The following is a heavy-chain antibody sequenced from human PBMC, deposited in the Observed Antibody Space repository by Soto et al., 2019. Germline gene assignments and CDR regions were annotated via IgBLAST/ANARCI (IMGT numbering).Heavy chain of an antibody. Sequence: QVQLQQWGAGLLKPSETLSLTCAVYGGSFSGYYWSWIRQPPGKGMEWIGEINHSGSTNYNPSLKSRVTISVDTSKKQFSLKLSSVTAADTAVYYCARGPAYYGSGVDYWGQGTLVTVSS. CDR1: GGSFSGYY. CDR2: INHSGST. V-gene: IGHV4-34*01. J-gene: IGHJ4*02. CDR3: ARGPAYYGSGVDY. D-gene: IGHD3-10*01.